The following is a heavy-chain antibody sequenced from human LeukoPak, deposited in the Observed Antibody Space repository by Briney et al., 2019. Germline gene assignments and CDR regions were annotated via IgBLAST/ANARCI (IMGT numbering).Heavy chain of an antibody. CDR1: GFTFSSYA. J-gene: IGHJ6*03. CDR3: AKGGYSGYDYYYYYMDV. V-gene: IGHV3-23*01. CDR2: ISSSGTST. D-gene: IGHD5-12*01. Sequence: GGSLRLSCAASGFTFSSYAMSWVRQAPGKGLEWVSGISSSGTSTYYADSVKGRFTISRDNSKNSLYLQMNSLRAEDTALYYCAKGGYSGYDYYYYYMDVWGKGTTVTVSS.